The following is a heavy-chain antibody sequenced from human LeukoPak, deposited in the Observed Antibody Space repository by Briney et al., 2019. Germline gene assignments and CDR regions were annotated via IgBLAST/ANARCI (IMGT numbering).Heavy chain of an antibody. V-gene: IGHV3-33*06. CDR1: GFSFSSYG. D-gene: IGHD3-10*01. CDR2: IWYDGSIK. Sequence: GGSLRLSCAASGFSFSSYGMHWVRQAPGKGLEWVAVIWYDGSIKYYGDSVKGRFTISRDNSKNTLYLQMNSLSAEDTAVYYCAKSRGYYYEKSGPADYWGQGTLVTVSS. J-gene: IGHJ4*02. CDR3: AKSRGYYYEKSGPADY.